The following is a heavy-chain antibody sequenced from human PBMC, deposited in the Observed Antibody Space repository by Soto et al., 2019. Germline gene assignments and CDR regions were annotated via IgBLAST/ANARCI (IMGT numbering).Heavy chain of an antibody. CDR3: VQARLGAFDY. CDR2: VSYDGSSK. J-gene: IGHJ4*02. V-gene: IGHV3-30*04. CDR1: GFTFSAYA. Sequence: PGGSLRLSCVVSGFTFSAYAMHWVRQAPGKGLEWVAIVSYDGSSKYYADSVKGRFTISRDNSNNTLYVKMNSLRAEDTAVYYCVQARLGAFDYWGQGAQVTVSS. D-gene: IGHD3-16*01.